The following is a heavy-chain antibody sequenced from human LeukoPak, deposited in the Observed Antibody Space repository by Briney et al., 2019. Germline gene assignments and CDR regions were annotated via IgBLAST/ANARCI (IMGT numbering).Heavy chain of an antibody. V-gene: IGHV3-53*01. J-gene: IGHJ4*02. Sequence: GGSLRLSCVASGFTVSSNYMSWVRQPPGKGLEWVSIIYTGGSTYYTDSVKGRFTISRDNSKNTLYLQMNSLRAEDTAVYYCARAFMSGTRGYEGWDYWGQGALVTVSS. CDR1: GFTVSSNY. CDR2: IYTGGST. CDR3: ARAFMSGTRGYEGWDY. D-gene: IGHD3-22*01.